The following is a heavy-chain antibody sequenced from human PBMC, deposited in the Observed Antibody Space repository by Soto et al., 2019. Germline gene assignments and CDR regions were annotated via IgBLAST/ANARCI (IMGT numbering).Heavy chain of an antibody. V-gene: IGHV3-23*01. D-gene: IGHD6-13*01. CDR3: AKSNSWYGEGFDY. Sequence: EVQLLESGGGLVQPGGSLRLSCAASGFTFSSYAMSWVRQAPGKGLEWVSAISGSGGSTYYADSVKGRFTISRDNSKNTLYLQMNSLRAEDTAVYDCAKSNSWYGEGFDYWGQGTLVTVSS. J-gene: IGHJ4*02. CDR1: GFTFSSYA. CDR2: ISGSGGST.